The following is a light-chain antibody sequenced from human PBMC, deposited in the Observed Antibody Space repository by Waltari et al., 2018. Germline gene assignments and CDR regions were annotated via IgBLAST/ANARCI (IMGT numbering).Light chain of an antibody. CDR2: KAS. V-gene: IGKV1-5*03. Sequence: DSQMTQSPSTLSASVGDRSTSTCRDSQRFNKWLAWYQQKPGKAPKLLIYKASTLESGVPSRFSGSGSGTEFTLTISSLQPDDFATYYCQQYNSYSLLTFGGGTKVEIK. CDR1: QRFNKW. J-gene: IGKJ4*01. CDR3: QQYNSYSLLT.